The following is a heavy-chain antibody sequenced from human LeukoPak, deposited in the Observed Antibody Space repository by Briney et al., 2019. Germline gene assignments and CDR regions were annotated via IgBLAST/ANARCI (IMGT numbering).Heavy chain of an antibody. CDR2: ISGSGITT. D-gene: IGHD6-6*01. Sequence: GGSLRLSCAASGFTFSNYVMGWVRQPPGEGLQWVSVISGSGITTYYARSVKGRFTISRDNSKNTLYLQMNNLRAEDTAIYYCAKTGLYSSSSRGYSDYWGQGTLVTVSS. V-gene: IGHV3-23*01. CDR1: GFTFSNYV. CDR3: AKTGLYSSSSRGYSDY. J-gene: IGHJ4*02.